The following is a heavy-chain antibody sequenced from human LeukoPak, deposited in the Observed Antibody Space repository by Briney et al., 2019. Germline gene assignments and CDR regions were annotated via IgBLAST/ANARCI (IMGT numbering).Heavy chain of an antibody. D-gene: IGHD1-26*01. V-gene: IGHV3-23*01. Sequence: GGSLRLSCAASGFTFSSYAMSWVRQAPGKGLEWVSDISGSGSNTYYADSVKGRFTISRDNSKNTLYLQMNSLRVEDTAVYYCAKKYSTGLDPWGQGTLVTVSS. CDR2: ISGSGSNT. CDR3: AKKYSTGLDP. CDR1: GFTFSSYA. J-gene: IGHJ5*02.